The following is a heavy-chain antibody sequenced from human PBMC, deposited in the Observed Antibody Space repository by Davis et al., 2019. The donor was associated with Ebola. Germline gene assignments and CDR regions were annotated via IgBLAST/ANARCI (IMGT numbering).Heavy chain of an antibody. J-gene: IGHJ6*02. Sequence: MPSETLSLTCAVYGGSFSGYYWSWIRQPPGKGLEWIGEINHSGSTNYNPSLKSRVTISVDTSKNQFSLKLSSATAADTAVYYCARQKCGGGSCYGRRYYYYGMDVWGQGTTVTVSS. CDR2: INHSGST. V-gene: IGHV4-34*01. CDR1: GGSFSGYY. CDR3: ARQKCGGGSCYGRRYYYYGMDV. D-gene: IGHD2-15*01.